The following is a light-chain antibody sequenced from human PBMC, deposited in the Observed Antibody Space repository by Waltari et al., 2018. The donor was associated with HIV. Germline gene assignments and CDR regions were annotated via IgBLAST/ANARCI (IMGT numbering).Light chain of an antibody. CDR2: EVS. Sequence: QSALTQPPSVSGSPGQSVTISCTGTSSDVGSYNLVSWYHQSPGTAPKLMVYEVSNRPSGVPERFSGSKSGNTASLAISGLQAEDEADYYCSSFTSSSTVVFGGGTKLTVL. CDR1: SSDVGSYNL. V-gene: IGLV2-18*02. J-gene: IGLJ2*01. CDR3: SSFTSSSTVV.